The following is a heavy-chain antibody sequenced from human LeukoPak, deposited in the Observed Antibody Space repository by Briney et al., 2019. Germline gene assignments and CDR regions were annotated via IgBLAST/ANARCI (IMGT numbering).Heavy chain of an antibody. J-gene: IGHJ4*02. CDR3: ARGGYSYGYDDDFDY. D-gene: IGHD5-18*01. Sequence: SRTLSLTCTVSGVSPRAYYCSWIRQPPGKGLEWIGDIYNSGSTNYNPSLKSRVTISVDTSKNKFSLKLSSVTAADTAVYYCARGGYSYGYDDDFDYWGQGTLVTVSS. CDR2: IYNSGST. CDR1: GVSPRAYY. V-gene: IGHV4-59*01.